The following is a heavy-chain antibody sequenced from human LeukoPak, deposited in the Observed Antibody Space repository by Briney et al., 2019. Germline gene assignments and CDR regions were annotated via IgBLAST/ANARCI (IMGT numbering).Heavy chain of an antibody. CDR2: ISSSSSYI. CDR3: ARKTGYSSGWYLLGAFDI. Sequence: PGGSLRLSCAASGFTFSRYTMNWVRQAPGKGLEWVSSISSSSSYIYYADSVKGRFTISRDNAQNSLYLQMNSLRAEDTAVYYCARKTGYSSGWYLLGAFDIWGQGTMVTVSS. CDR1: GFTFSRYT. D-gene: IGHD6-19*01. J-gene: IGHJ3*02. V-gene: IGHV3-21*01.